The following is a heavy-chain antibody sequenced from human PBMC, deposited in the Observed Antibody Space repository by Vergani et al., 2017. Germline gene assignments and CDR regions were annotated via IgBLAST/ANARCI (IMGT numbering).Heavy chain of an antibody. D-gene: IGHD2-21*01. CDR3: VKDVEEALLDFDY. V-gene: IGHV3-64D*06. J-gene: IGHJ4*02. CDR1: GFTFSSYA. CDR2: ISSNGGST. Sequence: EVQLVESGGGLVQPGGSLRLSCSASGFTFSSYAMHWVRQAPGKGLEYVSAISSNGGSTYYADSVKGRFTISRDNSKNTLYLQMSSLRAEDTAVYYCVKDVEEALLDFDYWGQGTLVTVSS.